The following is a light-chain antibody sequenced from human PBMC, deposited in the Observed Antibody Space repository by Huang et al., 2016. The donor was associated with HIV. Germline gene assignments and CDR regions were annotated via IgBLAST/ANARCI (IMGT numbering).Light chain of an antibody. CDR1: QDIRSS. J-gene: IGKJ5*01. Sequence: DIKMTQSPSSLSASVGDRVTITCRASQDIRSSLAWYQQKPGQAPKLLLFAASRLESWVPSRFSCSGSGTDYTLTISSLQPEDFATYYCQQYYTTPRDTFGQGTRLAIK. V-gene: IGKV1-NL1*01. CDR3: QQYYTTPRDT. CDR2: AAS.